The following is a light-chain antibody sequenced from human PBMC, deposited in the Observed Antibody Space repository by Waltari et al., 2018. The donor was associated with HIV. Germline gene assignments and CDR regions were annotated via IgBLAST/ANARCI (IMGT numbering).Light chain of an antibody. CDR3: QQYDYWPPWT. CDR2: GAS. CDR1: QSVRTK. V-gene: IGKV3-15*01. Sequence: VMTQSPATLSVSPGERTTLSCRASQSVRTKLAWYQQKPGQPPRLLIYGASTRATGIGARFSGRGSGTEFTLTINSLQSEDYAVYDCQQYDYWPPWTFGQGTKVEMK. J-gene: IGKJ1*01.